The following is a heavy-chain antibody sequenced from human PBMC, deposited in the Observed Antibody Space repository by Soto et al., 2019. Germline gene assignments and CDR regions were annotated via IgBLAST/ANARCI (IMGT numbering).Heavy chain of an antibody. J-gene: IGHJ4*02. CDR3: VSGYCSGGNCYSSPGNF. D-gene: IGHD2-15*01. CDR1: GFTFSDHY. CDR2: IRNKANSYTT. Sequence: EVQLVESGGGLVQPGGSLRLSCAASGFTFSDHYIDWVRRAPGKGLEWVGRIRNKANSYTTDYAASVKGRFTVSRDDSKSSGFLQIISLKTEDTAVYYCVSGYCSGGNCYSSPGNFWGQGPLVTVSS. V-gene: IGHV3-72*01.